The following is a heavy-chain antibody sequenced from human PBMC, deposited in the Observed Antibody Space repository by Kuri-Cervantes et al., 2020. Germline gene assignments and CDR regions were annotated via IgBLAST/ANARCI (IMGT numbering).Heavy chain of an antibody. Sequence: GSLRLSCAVSGGSISSSNWWSWVRQPPGKGLEWIGEIYHSGSTNYNPSLKSRVTISVDTSKNQFSLKLSSVTAADTAVYYCARETYYYDSSGYYYGAFDIWGQGTMVTVSS. J-gene: IGHJ3*02. V-gene: IGHV4-4*02. CDR3: ARETYYYDSSGYYYGAFDI. CDR1: GGSISSSNW. CDR2: IYHSGST. D-gene: IGHD3-22*01.